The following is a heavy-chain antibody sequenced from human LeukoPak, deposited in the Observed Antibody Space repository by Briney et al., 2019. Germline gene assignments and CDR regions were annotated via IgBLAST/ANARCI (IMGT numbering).Heavy chain of an antibody. V-gene: IGHV1-69*04. CDR1: GGTFSSYA. Sequence: SVKVSCKASGGTFSSYAVSWVRQAPGQGLEWMGRIIPILGIANYAQKFQGRVTITADKSTSTAYMELSSLRSEDTAVYYCASLLAYCGGDCSENDYWGQGTLVTVSS. CDR3: ASLLAYCGGDCSENDY. J-gene: IGHJ4*02. CDR2: IIPILGIA. D-gene: IGHD2-21*02.